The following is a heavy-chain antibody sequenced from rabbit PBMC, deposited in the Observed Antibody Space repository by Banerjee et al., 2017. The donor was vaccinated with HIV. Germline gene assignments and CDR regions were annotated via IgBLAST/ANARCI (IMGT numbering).Heavy chain of an antibody. V-gene: IGHV1S45*01. CDR1: GFSFSGSYY. CDR3: ARDLAGVIGWNFNL. Sequence: QEQLEESGGDLVKPEGSLTLTCTASGFSFSGSYYMCWVRQAPGKGLEWIGCINTGSGGSTYYASWAKGRFTISSDNAQNTLYLQLNSLTAADTATYLCARDLAGVIGWNFNLWGQGTLVTVS. D-gene: IGHD4-1*01. J-gene: IGHJ4*01. CDR2: INTGSGGST.